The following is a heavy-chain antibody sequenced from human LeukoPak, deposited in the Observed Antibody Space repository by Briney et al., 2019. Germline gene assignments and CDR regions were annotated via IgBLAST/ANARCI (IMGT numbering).Heavy chain of an antibody. CDR2: ISSSSSYI. D-gene: IGHD5-24*01. CDR3: ARDSQFNMDV. J-gene: IGHJ6*03. Sequence: PGGSLRLSCAASGFTFSSYWMNWVRQAPGKGLEWVSSISSSSSYIYYADSVKGRFTISRDNAKNSLYLQMNSLRAEDTAVYYCARDSQFNMDVWGKGTTVTISS. CDR1: GFTFSSYW. V-gene: IGHV3-21*01.